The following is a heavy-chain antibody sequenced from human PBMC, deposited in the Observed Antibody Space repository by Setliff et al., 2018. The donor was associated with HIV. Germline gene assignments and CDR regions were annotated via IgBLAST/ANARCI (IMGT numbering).Heavy chain of an antibody. D-gene: IGHD3-22*01. CDR2: LSYSGGTT. CDR3: AKHPYAQIADWYFDL. J-gene: IGHJ2*01. V-gene: IGHV3-23*01. CDR1: GFTFSNNA. Sequence: GGSLRLSCAASGFTFSNNAMSWVRQAPGKGLEWVSVLSYSGGTTYYADSVNGRFTISRDNSKNTLFLQMNSLRAEDTAVYYCAKHPYAQIADWYFDLWGRGTLVTVSS.